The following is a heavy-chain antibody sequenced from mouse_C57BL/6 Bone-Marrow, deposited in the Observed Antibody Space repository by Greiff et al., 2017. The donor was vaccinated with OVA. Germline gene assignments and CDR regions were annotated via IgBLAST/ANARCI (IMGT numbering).Heavy chain of an antibody. D-gene: IGHD1-1*01. J-gene: IGHJ3*01. CDR2: IHPNSGST. V-gene: IGHV1-64*01. CDR1: GYTFTSYW. CDR3: AREGGSSYGFAY. Sequence: QVHVKQPGAELVKPGASVKLSCKASGYTFTSYWMHWVKQRPGQGLEWIGMIHPNSGSTNYNEKFKSKATLTVDKSSSTAYMQLSSLTSEDSAVYYCAREGGSSYGFAYWGQGTLVTVSA.